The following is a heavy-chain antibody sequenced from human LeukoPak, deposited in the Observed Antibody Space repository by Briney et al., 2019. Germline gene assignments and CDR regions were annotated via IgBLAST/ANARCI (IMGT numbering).Heavy chain of an antibody. V-gene: IGHV3-64*02. J-gene: IGHJ4*02. CDR1: GFTFSDYT. Sequence: GGSLRLSCAASGFTFSDYTVHWVRQAPGKGLEFVSAISHNGGRTYYADSVKGRFTISRDNSKNTLSLQMSSLRVEDTAVYYGAKGSSSGWSGDYFDYWDQGTLVTVSS. CDR3: AKGSSSGWSGDYFDY. CDR2: ISHNGGRT. D-gene: IGHD6-19*01.